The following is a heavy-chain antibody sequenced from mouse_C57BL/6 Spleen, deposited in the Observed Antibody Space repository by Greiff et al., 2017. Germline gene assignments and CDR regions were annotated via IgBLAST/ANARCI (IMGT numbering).Heavy chain of an antibody. CDR3: ARSSTIVIPFDY. J-gene: IGHJ2*01. CDR2: IYPGDGDT. Sequence: QVHVKQSGAELVKPGASVKISCKASGYAFSSYWMNWVKQRPGKGLEWIGQIYPGDGDTNYNGKFKGKATLTADKSSSTAYMQLSSLTSEDSAVYFCARSSTIVIPFDYWGQGTTLTVSS. D-gene: IGHD2-5*01. V-gene: IGHV1-80*01. CDR1: GYAFSSYW.